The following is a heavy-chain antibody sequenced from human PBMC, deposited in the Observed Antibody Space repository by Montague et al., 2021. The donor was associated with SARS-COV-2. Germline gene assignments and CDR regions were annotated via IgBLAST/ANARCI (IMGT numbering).Heavy chain of an antibody. D-gene: IGHD6-13*01. J-gene: IGHJ4*02. CDR3: AAGQGSSWF. CDR1: GFTVSSYW. CDR2: INQDGSES. Sequence: SLRLSCAASGFTVSSYWMSWVRQAPGKGLEWVAAINQDGSESYYGDSLTGRFTISRDNAKNSLYLQMNSVRDDDTAAYYCAAGQGSSWFWGQGTLVTVSS. V-gene: IGHV3-7*01.